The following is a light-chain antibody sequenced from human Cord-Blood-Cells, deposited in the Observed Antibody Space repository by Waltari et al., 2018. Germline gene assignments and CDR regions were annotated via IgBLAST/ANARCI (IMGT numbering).Light chain of an antibody. CDR2: AAS. CDR1: QSISIY. Sequence: DIQMTQSPSSLSASVGDRVTIICRASQSISIYLNWYQQKPGKAPKLLIYAASSLQSWVPSRFSGSGSGTDFTLTISSLQPEDFATYYCQQSYSTPLTFGGGTKVEIK. J-gene: IGKJ4*01. V-gene: IGKV1-39*01. CDR3: QQSYSTPLT.